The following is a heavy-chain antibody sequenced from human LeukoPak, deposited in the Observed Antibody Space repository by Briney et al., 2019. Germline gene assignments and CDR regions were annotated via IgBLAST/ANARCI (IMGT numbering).Heavy chain of an antibody. J-gene: IGHJ6*03. D-gene: IGHD6-13*01. CDR2: IYYSGNT. Sequence: SETLSLTCTVSGGSINSSSHYWGWIRQPPGKGLEWIGNIYYSGNTYYNPSLNSRVTISVDTSKKQFPLKLSSVTAADTAVYYCARHSSSWDFYYYYYMDVWGKGTTVIVSS. CDR3: ARHSSSWDFYYYYYMDV. CDR1: GGSINSSSHY. V-gene: IGHV4-39*01.